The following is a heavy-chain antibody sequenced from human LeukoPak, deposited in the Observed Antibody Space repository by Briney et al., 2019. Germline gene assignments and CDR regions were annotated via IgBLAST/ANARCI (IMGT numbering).Heavy chain of an antibody. D-gene: IGHD5/OR15-5a*01. V-gene: IGHV3-23*01. Sequence: ETLSLTCAVYGGSFSGYYWSWVRQAPGKGLEWVSAIGGRDGSTYYADSVKGRFTISRDNSKNTLYLQMNSLRGEDTAVYYCVRGDLRLPRSTPDCWGQGTLVAVSS. J-gene: IGHJ4*02. CDR2: IGGRDGST. CDR1: GGSFSGYY. CDR3: VRGDLRLPRSTPDC.